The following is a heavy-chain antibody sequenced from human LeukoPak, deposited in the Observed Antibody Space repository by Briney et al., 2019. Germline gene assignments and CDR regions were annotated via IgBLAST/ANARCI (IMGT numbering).Heavy chain of an antibody. V-gene: IGHV4-34*01. CDR2: INHSGST. CDR1: GGSFSGYY. J-gene: IGHJ4*02. Sequence: SETLSLTWAVDGGSFSGYYWSWIRQPPGKGLEWIGEINHSGSTNYNPSLKSRVTISVDTSKNQFSLKLSSVTAADTAVYYCASGALRFFDYWGQGTLVTVSS. D-gene: IGHD5-12*01. CDR3: ASGALRFFDY.